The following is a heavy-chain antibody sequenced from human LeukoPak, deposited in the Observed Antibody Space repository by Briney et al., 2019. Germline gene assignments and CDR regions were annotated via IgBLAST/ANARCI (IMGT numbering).Heavy chain of an antibody. Sequence: SETLSLTCTVSGGSISRYYWSWIRQPPGNGLEWFGYISDSGTTNYNPSLKSRVTISVDTSKKEFSLKLGSVTAADTAVYYCARITWFPGTSYYYMDVWGKGTTVTVSS. V-gene: IGHV4-59*01. D-gene: IGHD1-1*01. J-gene: IGHJ6*03. CDR2: ISDSGTT. CDR3: ARITWFPGTSYYYMDV. CDR1: GGSISRYY.